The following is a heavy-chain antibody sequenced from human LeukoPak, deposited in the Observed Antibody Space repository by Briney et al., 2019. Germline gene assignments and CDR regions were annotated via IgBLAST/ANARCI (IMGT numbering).Heavy chain of an antibody. J-gene: IGHJ4*02. CDR2: INANTGGT. CDR1: GYRFTGYY. Sequence: ASVQVSCEASGYRFTGYYMHWVRQAPGQGLEWVGWINANTGGTNYAQKFQGRVTMTRDTSISTAYMELSRLRSDDTAMYYCARGGYSGYESTDYWGQGTLVTVSS. V-gene: IGHV1-2*02. D-gene: IGHD5-12*01. CDR3: ARGGYSGYESTDY.